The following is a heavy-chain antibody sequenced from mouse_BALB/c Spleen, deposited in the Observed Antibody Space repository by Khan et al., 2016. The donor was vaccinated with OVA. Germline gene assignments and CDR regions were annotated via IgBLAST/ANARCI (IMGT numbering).Heavy chain of an antibody. CDR3: ARQNEDGYALDY. CDR2: ISYSGST. CDR1: GYSITSNYA. J-gene: IGHJ4*01. V-gene: IGHV3-2*02. Sequence: EVQLQESGPGLVKPSQSLSLTCTVTGYSITSNYAWSWIRQFPGNKLEWMGYISYSGSTSYNPSLNSRISVTRDTSENQFFLQLNSVTSEDTATYYCARQNEDGYALDYGGQGTAVTVSS.